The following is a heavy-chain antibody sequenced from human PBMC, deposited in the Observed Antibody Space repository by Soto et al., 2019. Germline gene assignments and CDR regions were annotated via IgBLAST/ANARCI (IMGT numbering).Heavy chain of an antibody. D-gene: IGHD3-10*02. J-gene: IGHJ4*02. CDR1: GFTFSSYG. CDR2: MAYDGSNK. V-gene: IGHV3-30*18. Sequence: QVQLVESGGGGVQPGRSLRLSCVASGFTFSSYGMHWVRQAPGKGLEWVALMAYDGSNKYYADSVTGRFTISRDNSKNTLYLQMNSLRAEDTAVYYCAKDKSATFGYFDYWGQGTLVTFSS. CDR3: AKDKSATFGYFDY.